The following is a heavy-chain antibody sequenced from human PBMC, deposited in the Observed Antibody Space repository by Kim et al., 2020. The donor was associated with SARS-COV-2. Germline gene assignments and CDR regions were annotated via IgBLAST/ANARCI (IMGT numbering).Heavy chain of an antibody. CDR3: ARDLSSSWYGDLDS. CDR2: ISHDGINK. CDR1: GFTFNSYA. J-gene: IGHJ4*02. D-gene: IGHD6-13*01. V-gene: IGHV3-30-3*01. Sequence: GGSLRLSCAASGFTFNSYAMHWVRQAPGKGLEWVAVISHDGINKYYADSVKGRFTISRDNSKNTLYLQMNSLRAEDTAVYYCARDLSSSWYGDLDSWGQGTLVTVSS.